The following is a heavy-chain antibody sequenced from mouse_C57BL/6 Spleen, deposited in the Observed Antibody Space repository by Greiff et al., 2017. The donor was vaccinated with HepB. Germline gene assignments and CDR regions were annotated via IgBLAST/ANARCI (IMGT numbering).Heavy chain of an antibody. D-gene: IGHD1-1*01. J-gene: IGHJ4*01. CDR2: ISSGGDYI. CDR1: GFTFSSYA. Sequence: EVQRVESGEGLVKPGGSLKLSCAASGFTFSSYAMSWVRQTPEKRLEWVAYISSGGDYIYYADTVKGRFTISRDNARNTLYLQMSSLKSEDTAMYYCTRERYYYGIYAMDYWGQGTSVTVSS. V-gene: IGHV5-9-1*02. CDR3: TRERYYYGIYAMDY.